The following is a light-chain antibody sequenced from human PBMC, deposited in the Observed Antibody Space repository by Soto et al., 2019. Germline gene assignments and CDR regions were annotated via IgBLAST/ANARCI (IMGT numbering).Light chain of an antibody. J-gene: IGKJ1*01. CDR3: QHYNSYSEA. CDR2: KAS. CDR1: QVISKW. Sequence: IKLIQSPPLLSAYRKDRVTITCRASQVISKWLAWYQQKPGKAPKLLIYKASTLKSGVPSRFSGSGSGTEFTLTISSLQPDDFATYYCQHYNSYSEAFGQGTKVDIK. V-gene: IGKV1-5*03.